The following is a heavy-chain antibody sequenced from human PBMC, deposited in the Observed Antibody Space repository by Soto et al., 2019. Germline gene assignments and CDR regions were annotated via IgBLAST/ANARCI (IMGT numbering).Heavy chain of an antibody. Sequence: QGQLVDSGGGVVQPGESLRLSCAASGLTFSTYAMNWVRQAPGKGLEWVAVISYDGIIKYYADSVKGRFTISRDNPKNXXYXQXXSLSVEDTAVYYCARGIMREKGLLGYSHGHNWFDPWGQGTLVTVSS. D-gene: IGHD5-12*01. CDR3: ARGIMREKGLLGYSHGHNWFDP. V-gene: IGHV3-30-3*01. J-gene: IGHJ5*02. CDR1: GLTFSTYA. CDR2: ISYDGIIK.